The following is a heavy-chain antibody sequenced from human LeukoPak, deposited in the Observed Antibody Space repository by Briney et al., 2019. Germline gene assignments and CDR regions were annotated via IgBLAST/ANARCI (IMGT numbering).Heavy chain of an antibody. CDR3: AREDYYDSGSNDY. J-gene: IGHJ4*02. V-gene: IGHV1-2*02. Sequence: ASVKVSCKASGYTFTGYYMHWVRQAPGQGLEWMGWINPNSGGTNYAQKFQGRVTITRNTSISTAYMELSSLRAEDTAVYYCAREDYYDSGSNDYWGQGTLVTVSS. CDR2: INPNSGGT. CDR1: GYTFTGYY. D-gene: IGHD3-22*01.